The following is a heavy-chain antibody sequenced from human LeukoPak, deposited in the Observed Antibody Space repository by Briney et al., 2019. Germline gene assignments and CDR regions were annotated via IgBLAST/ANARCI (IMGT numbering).Heavy chain of an antibody. D-gene: IGHD1-1*01. V-gene: IGHV1-18*01. J-gene: IGHJ4*02. CDR1: GYTFTSYG. CDR3: ATIPLDPFDY. CDR2: ISGSNGNT. Sequence: ASVKVSCKASGYTFTSYGISWVRQAPGQGLEWIGWISGSNGNTNYAQNFQGRVTMTTDSSTSTAYMELRSLRSDDTAVYYCATIPLDPFDYWGQGTLVTVSS.